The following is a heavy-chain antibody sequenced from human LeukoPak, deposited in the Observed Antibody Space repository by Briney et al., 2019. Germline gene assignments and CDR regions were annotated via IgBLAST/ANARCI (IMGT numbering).Heavy chain of an antibody. CDR3: ARGGRSLDY. V-gene: IGHV3-21*01. Sequence: PGGSLRLSCAASGFTFSSYNMNWVRQAPGKGLEWVSSISSSSNCIYYADSVKGRSTISRDNAKNSLFLQMNSLRAEDTAVYYCARGGRSLDYWGQGTLVTVSS. J-gene: IGHJ4*02. CDR1: GFTFSSYN. CDR2: ISSSSNCI.